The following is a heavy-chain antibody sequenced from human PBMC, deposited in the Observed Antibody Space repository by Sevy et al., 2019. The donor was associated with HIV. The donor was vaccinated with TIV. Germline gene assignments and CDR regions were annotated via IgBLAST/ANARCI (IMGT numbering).Heavy chain of an antibody. CDR2: LNTNAGNP. D-gene: IGHD5-12*01. CDR1: GYTFTNYA. Sequence: ASVKVSYKASGYTFTNYAMNWVRQAPGQGLEWMGWLNTNAGNPTYAQGFTGRFVFSLDTSVSTAYLQISSLKAEDTAVYYCARGYIGYDSGDAFDIWGQGTMVTVSS. CDR3: ARGYIGYDSGDAFDI. V-gene: IGHV7-4-1*02. J-gene: IGHJ3*02.